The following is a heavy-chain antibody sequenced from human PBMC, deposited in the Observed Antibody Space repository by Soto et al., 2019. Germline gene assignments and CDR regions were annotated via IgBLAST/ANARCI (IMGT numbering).Heavy chain of an antibody. Sequence: SETLSLTCAVSGGSISSSNWWSWVRQPPGKGLEWIGEIYHSGSTNYNPSLKSRVTISVDKSKNQFSLKLSSVTAADTAVYYCARGRDQWIQRWRRYNGFDPWAREPWAPSPQ. CDR1: GGSISSSNW. V-gene: IGHV4-4*02. D-gene: IGHD5-18*01. CDR3: ARGRDQWIQRWRRYNGFDP. J-gene: IGHJ5*02. CDR2: IYHSGST.